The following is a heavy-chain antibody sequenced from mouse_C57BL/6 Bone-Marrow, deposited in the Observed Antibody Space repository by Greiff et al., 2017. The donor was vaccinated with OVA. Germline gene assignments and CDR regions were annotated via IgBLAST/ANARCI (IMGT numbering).Heavy chain of an antibody. V-gene: IGHV6-3*01. CDR1: GFTFSNYW. CDR3: PYYKEFAY. J-gene: IGHJ3*01. Sequence: EVKLVESGGGLVQPGGSMKLSCVASGFTFSNYWMNWVRQSPEKGLEWVAQIRLKSDNYATHYAESVKGRFTISRDDSKSSVYLQMNNLRAEDTGIYYFPYYKEFAYWGQGTLVTVSA. D-gene: IGHD2-12*01. CDR2: IRLKSDNYAT.